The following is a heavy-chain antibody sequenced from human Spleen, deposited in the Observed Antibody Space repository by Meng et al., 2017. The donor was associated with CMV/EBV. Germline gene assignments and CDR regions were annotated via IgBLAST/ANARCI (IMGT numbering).Heavy chain of an antibody. J-gene: IGHJ4*02. V-gene: IGHV3-23*01. D-gene: IGHD6-19*01. CDR1: GFVFTSFA. Sequence: GESLKISCAASGFVFTSFAMGWVRQAPGMGLEWVSAISGSGSSTYYADSVKGRFTISRDTSKKTLYLQMDSLRAEDTALYYCAKDPGVEGIAVAGFFDYWGQGTLVTVSS. CDR2: ISGSGSST. CDR3: AKDPGVEGIAVAGFFDY.